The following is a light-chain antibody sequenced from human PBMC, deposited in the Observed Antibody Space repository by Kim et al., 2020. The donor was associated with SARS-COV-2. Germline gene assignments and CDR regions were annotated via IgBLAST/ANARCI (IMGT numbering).Light chain of an antibody. CDR3: QQYASSPGLT. CDR2: GAS. V-gene: IGKV3-20*01. Sequence: PGERATLSCRASQSVSSSYLAWYRHKPGQAPRLLIYGASSRATGIPDRFSGSGSGTDFTLTISRLEPEDFAVYYCQQYASSPGLTFGGGTKVDIK. J-gene: IGKJ4*01. CDR1: QSVSSSY.